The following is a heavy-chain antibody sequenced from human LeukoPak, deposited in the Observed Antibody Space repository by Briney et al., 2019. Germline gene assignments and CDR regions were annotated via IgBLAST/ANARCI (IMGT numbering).Heavy chain of an antibody. J-gene: IGHJ2*01. CDR2: INPSDGST. D-gene: IGHD3-22*01. Sequence: GASVKVSCKASGYTLISYHMHWVRQAPGQGPEWMGIINPSDGSTSYPQRFQGRVTMTRDTSTSTVNMELSSLRSEDTAVYYCARASTPYYYDSSGYRYWYFDLWGRGTLVTVSS. V-gene: IGHV1-46*01. CDR3: ARASTPYYYDSSGYRYWYFDL. CDR1: GYTLISYH.